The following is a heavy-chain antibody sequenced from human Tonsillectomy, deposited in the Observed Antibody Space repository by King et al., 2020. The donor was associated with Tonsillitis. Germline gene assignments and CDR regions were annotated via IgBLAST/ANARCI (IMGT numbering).Heavy chain of an antibody. CDR2: FYYSGNT. CDR3: ARVPGPIHFYYGMDV. V-gene: IGHV4-59*01. J-gene: IGHJ6*02. CDR1: DGYISSDY. Sequence: VQLQESGPGLVKPSETLSLTCTVSDGYISSDYWSWIRQPPGKGLEWIGYFYYSGNTNYNPSLKSRVTISVDTSKNQFSLKLSSVTAADTAVYYCARVPGPIHFYYGMDVWAQGTTVTVSS.